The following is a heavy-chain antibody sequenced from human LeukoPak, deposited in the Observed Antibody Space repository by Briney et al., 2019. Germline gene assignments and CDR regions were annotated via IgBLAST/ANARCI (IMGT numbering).Heavy chain of an antibody. CDR2: ISGSGGST. Sequence: HPGGSLRLSCAASGFTFSSYAMSWVRQAPGKGLEWVSAISGSGGSTYYADSVKGRFTISRDNSKNTLYLQMNSLRAEDTAVYYCAKDLGESVEVRGSDYWGQGTLVTVSS. J-gene: IGHJ4*02. CDR3: AKDLGESVEVRGSDY. V-gene: IGHV3-23*01. CDR1: GFTFSSYA. D-gene: IGHD3-10*01.